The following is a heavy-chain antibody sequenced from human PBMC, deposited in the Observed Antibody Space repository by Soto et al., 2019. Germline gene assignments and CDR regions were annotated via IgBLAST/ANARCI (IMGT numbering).Heavy chain of an antibody. D-gene: IGHD3-3*01. CDR2: INPNSGGT. CDR1: GYTFPGYY. CDR3: ARSYSIRFLEWLSPFDY. Sequence: ASVKVSCKASGYTFPGYYMHWVRQAPGQGLEWMGWINPNSGGTNYAQKFQGWVTMTRDTSISTAYMELSRLRSDDTAVYYCARSYSIRFLEWLSPFDYWGQGTLVTVSS. J-gene: IGHJ4*02. V-gene: IGHV1-2*04.